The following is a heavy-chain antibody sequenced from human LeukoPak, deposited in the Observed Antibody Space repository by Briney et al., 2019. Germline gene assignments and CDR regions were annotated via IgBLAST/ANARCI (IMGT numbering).Heavy chain of an antibody. Sequence: PSETLSLTCTVSGASISSYYWSWIRQPPGKGLEWIAYISYSGSTNYNPSLKSRVTISVDTSKNQFSLKLTSVTAADTAVCYCARPSSTSRWYFDLWGRGTLVTVSS. CDR3: ARPSSTSRWYFDL. V-gene: IGHV4-59*01. D-gene: IGHD2-2*01. J-gene: IGHJ2*01. CDR2: ISYSGST. CDR1: GASISSYY.